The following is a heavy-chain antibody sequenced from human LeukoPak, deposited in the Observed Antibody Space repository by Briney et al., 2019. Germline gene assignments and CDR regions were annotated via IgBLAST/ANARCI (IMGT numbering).Heavy chain of an antibody. CDR3: VRDLRQCIGGACYA. CDR2: INSDGSST. CDR1: GFTFSSHW. Sequence: GGSLRLSCAASGFTFSSHWMYWVRQAPGKGLVWVSRINSDGSSTNYADSVKGRFTISRDNAKNTLYLQMNSLRAEGTAVFYCVRDLRQCIGGACYAWGQGTLVTVPS. J-gene: IGHJ5*02. D-gene: IGHD2-21*02. V-gene: IGHV3-74*01.